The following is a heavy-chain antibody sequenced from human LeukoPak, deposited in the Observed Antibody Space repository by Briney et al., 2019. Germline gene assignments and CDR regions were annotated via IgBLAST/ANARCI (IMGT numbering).Heavy chain of an antibody. J-gene: IGHJ6*03. CDR1: GFTFSSYW. D-gene: IGHD2-2*01. V-gene: IGHV3-7*01. CDR2: IKQDGSEK. Sequence: GGSLRLSCAASGFTFSSYWMSWVRQAPGKGLEWVANIKQDGSEKYYVDSVKGRFTISRDNAKNSLYLQVNSLRAEDTAVYYCARESIAVVSAATGEYYYYYMDVWGKGTTVTVSS. CDR3: ARESIAVVSAATGEYYYYYMDV.